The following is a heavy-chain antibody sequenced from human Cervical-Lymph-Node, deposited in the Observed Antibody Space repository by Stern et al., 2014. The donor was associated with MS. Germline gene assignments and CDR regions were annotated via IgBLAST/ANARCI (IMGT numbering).Heavy chain of an antibody. Sequence: VQLVESGPGLVKPSETLSLTCTVSGGSISSYYWSWIRQPPGKGLEWIGYIYYSGSTNYNPSLKSRVTISVDTSKNQFSLKLSSVTAADTAMYYCARVRNVLRYFDWLAYFDYWGQGTLVTVSS. J-gene: IGHJ4*02. D-gene: IGHD3-9*01. CDR3: ARVRNVLRYFDWLAYFDY. V-gene: IGHV4-59*01. CDR1: GGSISSYY. CDR2: IYYSGST.